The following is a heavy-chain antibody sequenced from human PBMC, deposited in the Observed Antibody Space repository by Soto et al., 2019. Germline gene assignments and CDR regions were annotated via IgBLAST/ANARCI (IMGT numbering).Heavy chain of an antibody. V-gene: IGHV5-51*01. D-gene: IGHD6-13*01. CDR1: GYSFTSYW. Sequence: ESLKISCKGSGYSFTSYWIGWVRQMPGKGLEWMGIIYPGDSDTRYSPSFQGQVTISADKSSSTAYLQWSSLKASDTAMYYCARTSAAGKYYYGMDVWGQGTTVTSP. J-gene: IGHJ6*02. CDR3: ARTSAAGKYYYGMDV. CDR2: IYPGDSDT.